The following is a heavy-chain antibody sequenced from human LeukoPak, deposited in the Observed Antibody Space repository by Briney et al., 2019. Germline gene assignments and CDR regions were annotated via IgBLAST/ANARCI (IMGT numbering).Heavy chain of an antibody. Sequence: PGGSLRLSCAASGFTVNTTYMTWVRQAPGKGLEWVAFIRYDGSNKYYADSVKGRFTISRDNSKNTLYLQMNSLRAEDTAMYYCAKKGYYASGSYFDYWGQGTLVTVSS. V-gene: IGHV3-30*02. CDR1: GFTVNTTY. D-gene: IGHD3-10*01. CDR2: IRYDGSNK. CDR3: AKKGYYASGSYFDY. J-gene: IGHJ4*02.